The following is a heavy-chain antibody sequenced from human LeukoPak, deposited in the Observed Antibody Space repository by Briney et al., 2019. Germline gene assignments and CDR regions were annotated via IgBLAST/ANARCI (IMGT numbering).Heavy chain of an antibody. CDR3: ARRRDWNDVLDY. Sequence: SETLSLTCAVHGGSFSGHYWTWVRQSPGKGLEWIGEINQSGGTNYNPSVKSRFTISVDTSKNQFSLAVTSVTAADTALYYCARRRDWNDVLDYWGQGTLVTVSS. D-gene: IGHD1-1*01. CDR2: INQSGGT. V-gene: IGHV4-34*01. J-gene: IGHJ4*02. CDR1: GGSFSGHY.